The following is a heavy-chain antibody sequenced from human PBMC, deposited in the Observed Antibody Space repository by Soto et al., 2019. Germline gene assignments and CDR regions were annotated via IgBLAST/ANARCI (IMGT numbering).Heavy chain of an antibody. D-gene: IGHD6-19*01. CDR2: ISWNSGSI. CDR3: VKDIHEQWLVSHFEY. CDR1: GFTFESYA. Sequence: EVQLVESGGGSVQPGRSLRLSCVASGFTFESYAMHWVRQVPGKGLEWVSGISWNSGSIGYADSVKGRFTISRDKAQKSLYLEMNSLRVEDTAFYYCVKDIHEQWLVSHFEYWGQGALVTVAS. V-gene: IGHV3-9*01. J-gene: IGHJ4*02.